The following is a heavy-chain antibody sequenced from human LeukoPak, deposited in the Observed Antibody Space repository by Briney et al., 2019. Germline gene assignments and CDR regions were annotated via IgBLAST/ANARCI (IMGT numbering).Heavy chain of an antibody. CDR2: ISGSGGST. CDR3: AKHGYSGYEFIGFEYYFDY. Sequence: GGSLRLSCAASGFTFSSYAMSWVRQAPGKGLEWVSAISGSGGSTYYADSVKGRFTISRDNSKNTLYLQMNSLRAEDTAVYYCAKHGYSGYEFIGFEYYFDYWGQGTLVTVSS. V-gene: IGHV3-23*01. CDR1: GFTFSSYA. D-gene: IGHD5-12*01. J-gene: IGHJ4*02.